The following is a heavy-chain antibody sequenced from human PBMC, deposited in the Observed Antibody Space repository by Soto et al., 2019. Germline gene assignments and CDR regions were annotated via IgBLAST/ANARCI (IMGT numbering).Heavy chain of an antibody. V-gene: IGHV4-30-2*01. CDR2: IYHSGST. CDR3: VRVLTYFDILTGYERYYGMDV. CDR1: GGSISSGGYS. Sequence: SETLSLTCAVSGGSISSGGYSWSWIRQPPGKGLEWIGYIYHSGSTYYNPSLKSRVTISVDRSKNQISLKLSSVTAADTAVYYCVRVLTYFDILTGYERYYGMDVWGQGTTVTVSS. J-gene: IGHJ6*02. D-gene: IGHD3-9*01.